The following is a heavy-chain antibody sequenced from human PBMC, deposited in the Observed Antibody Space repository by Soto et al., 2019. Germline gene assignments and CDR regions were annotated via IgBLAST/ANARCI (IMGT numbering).Heavy chain of an antibody. CDR3: ARGRYGDY. D-gene: IGHD1-1*01. J-gene: IGHJ4*02. V-gene: IGHV1-18*01. CDR2: ISALNGNT. Sequence: QVHLVQSGAEVKKPEASVKVSCKGSGYAFTTYGITWVRQAPGQGLEWMGWISALNGNTNYAKKLPGRVTVTRDTSTSTAYMELRSLRSDDTAVYYCARGRYGDYWGQGALVTVSS. CDR1: GYAFTTYG.